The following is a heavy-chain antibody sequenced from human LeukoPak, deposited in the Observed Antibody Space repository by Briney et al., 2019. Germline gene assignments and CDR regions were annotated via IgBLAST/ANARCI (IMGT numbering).Heavy chain of an antibody. D-gene: IGHD6-19*01. CDR3: ARDSYTLYSSGWTGGVDF. CDR2: INHSGST. Sequence: PSETLSLTCAVYGGSFSGYYWSWIRQPPGKGLEWIGEINHSGSTNYNPSLKSRVTISVDTSKNQFSPKLSSVTAVDTAVYYCARDSYTLYSSGWTGGVDFWGQGALVTVSS. CDR1: GGSFSGYY. V-gene: IGHV4-34*01. J-gene: IGHJ4*02.